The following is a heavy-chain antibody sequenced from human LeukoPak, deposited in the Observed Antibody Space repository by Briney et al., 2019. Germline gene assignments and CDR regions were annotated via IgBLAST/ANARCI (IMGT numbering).Heavy chain of an antibody. V-gene: IGHV3-21*01. J-gene: IGHJ4*02. CDR1: GYTFSSYS. CDR2: ISVGSNYI. D-gene: IGHD3-22*01. CDR3: ARLRRNSDRSGYYYYYDY. Sequence: GGSLRLSCAASGYTFSSYSINWVRQAPGKGLEWVSSISVGSNYIYYADSVRGRFSISRDDARNSLYLQMDSLGGDDTAVYYCARLRRNSDRSGYYYYYDYWGQGTLVTVPS.